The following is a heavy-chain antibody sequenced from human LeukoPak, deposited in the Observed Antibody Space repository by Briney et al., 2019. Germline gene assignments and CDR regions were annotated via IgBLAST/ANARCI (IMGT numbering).Heavy chain of an antibody. CDR3: AKGANWFDP. CDR2: ISGSGVST. CDR1: GFTFRTSG. J-gene: IGHJ5*02. V-gene: IGHV3-23*01. Sequence: GGSLRLSCAASGFTFRTSGMSWVRQAPGKGLEWVSAISGSGVSTYYADSVKGRFTISRDNSKNTLYLQMNSLRAEDTAVYYCAKGANWFDPWGQGTLVTVSS.